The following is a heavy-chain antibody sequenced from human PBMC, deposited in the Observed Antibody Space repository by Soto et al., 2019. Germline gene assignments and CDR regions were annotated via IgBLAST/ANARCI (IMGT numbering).Heavy chain of an antibody. CDR2: INRIGSA. CDR1: GGSFSSYY. Sequence: QVQLQQWGDGLLKPSETLSLTCAVYGGSFSSYYWNWIRQSPGKGLEWIGDINRIGSANYNPSLTGRFTMSVDSSKNQFYLRLTSVTAADTAMYYCARGGVDMIRGITGKRTWLDPWGQGTLVIVS. J-gene: IGHJ5*02. V-gene: IGHV4-34*01. CDR3: ARGGVDMIRGITGKRTWLDP. D-gene: IGHD3-10*01.